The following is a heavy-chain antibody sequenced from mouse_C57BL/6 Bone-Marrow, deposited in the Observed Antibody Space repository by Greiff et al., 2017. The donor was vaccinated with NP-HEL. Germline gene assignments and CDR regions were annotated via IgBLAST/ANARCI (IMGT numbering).Heavy chain of an antibody. CDR2: INYDGSST. J-gene: IGHJ2*01. Sequence: EVKLVESEGGLVQPGSSMKLSCTASGFTFSDYYMAWVRQVPEKGLEWVANINYDGSSTYYLDSLKSRFIISRDNAKNILYLQMSSLKSEDTATYYCARAIYSNYLYYFDYWGQGTTLTVSS. CDR3: ARAIYSNYLYYFDY. CDR1: GFTFSDYY. D-gene: IGHD2-5*01. V-gene: IGHV5-16*01.